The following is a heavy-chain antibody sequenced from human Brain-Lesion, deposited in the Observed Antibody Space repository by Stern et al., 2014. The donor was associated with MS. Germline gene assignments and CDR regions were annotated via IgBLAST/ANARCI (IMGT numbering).Heavy chain of an antibody. CDR2: FFPEDGET. V-gene: IGHV1-24*01. J-gene: IGHJ4*02. CDR1: GNPLTALA. Sequence: QVQLVQSGAEVKKPGASVTVSCNVSGNPLTALAIHWLRQLPTKRLEWMGTFFPEDGETAYAQKFQGRLTMTPAPSKGTASMKMPALRSDDTAVYYCATDRGIKWGPGTLVTVSS. CDR3: ATDRGIK. D-gene: IGHD3-10*01.